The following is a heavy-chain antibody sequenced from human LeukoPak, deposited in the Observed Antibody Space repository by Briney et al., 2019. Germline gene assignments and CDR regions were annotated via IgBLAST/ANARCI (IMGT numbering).Heavy chain of an antibody. CDR2: VYYSGNT. CDR1: GGSISGFY. J-gene: IGHJ3*02. CDR3: ARDTRDAFDI. Sequence: SETLSLTCSVSGGSISGFYWNWIRQPPGKGLEWIGYVYYSGNTNYNPSLKSRVTISLDTSKNQFSLKLRSVTAADTAVYYCARDTRDAFDIWGQGTMVTVSS. V-gene: IGHV4-59*01.